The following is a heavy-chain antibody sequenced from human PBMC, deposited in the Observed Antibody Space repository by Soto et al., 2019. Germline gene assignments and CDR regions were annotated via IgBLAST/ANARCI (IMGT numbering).Heavy chain of an antibody. V-gene: IGHV4-34*01. D-gene: IGHD3-3*02. J-gene: IGHJ5*02. CDR1: GGSFIGYY. CDR2: INHSGST. CDR3: ARHSLALRKNNWFDP. Sequence: SETLSLTCAVYGGSFIGYYWSWIRQPPGKGLEWIGEINHSGSTNYNPSLKSRVTISVDTSKNQFSLRLRSVTAADTALYFCARHSLALRKNNWFDPWGQGIMVTVSS.